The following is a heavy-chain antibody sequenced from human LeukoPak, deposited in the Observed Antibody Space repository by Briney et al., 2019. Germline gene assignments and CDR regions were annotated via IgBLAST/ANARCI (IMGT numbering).Heavy chain of an antibody. D-gene: IGHD4-17*01. J-gene: IGHJ4*02. CDR3: AKDHRGVTTGSYYFDY. Sequence: GGSLRLSCAASGFTFSSYAMRWVRQAPGKGLEWVSSISGSGDNTFYADSVKGRFTISTDNSNNTLYLQMNSLRAEDTALYYCAKDHRGVTTGSYYFDYWGQGTLVTVSS. CDR1: GFTFSSYA. CDR2: ISGSGDNT. V-gene: IGHV3-23*01.